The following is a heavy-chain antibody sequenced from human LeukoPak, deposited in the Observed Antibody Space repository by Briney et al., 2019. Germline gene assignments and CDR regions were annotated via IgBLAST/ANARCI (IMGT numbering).Heavy chain of an antibody. V-gene: IGHV4-31*03. CDR3: ARGHNSGWYNWFDP. Sequence: PSETLSLTCTVSGGSISSGGYYWSWIRQLPGKGLEWIGYIYSSGSTSYNPSLKSRVTISVDTSKNQFSLTVSSVTAADTAVYYCARGHNSGWYNWFDPWGQGTLVTVSS. D-gene: IGHD6-19*01. CDR1: GGSISSGGYY. CDR2: IYSSGST. J-gene: IGHJ5*02.